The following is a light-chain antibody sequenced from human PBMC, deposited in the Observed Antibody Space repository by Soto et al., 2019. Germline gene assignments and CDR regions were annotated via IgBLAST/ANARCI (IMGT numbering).Light chain of an antibody. CDR2: SNN. Sequence: QPVLTQPPSASATPGQRVSISCSGSRSNIGSNYVYWYQQLPGAAPRLLMYSNNQRPSGVPGRFSVSKSGTSASLAISGHRSEDEADYYCAAWDDNLSGWVFGGGTKLTVL. CDR3: AAWDDNLSGWV. J-gene: IGLJ3*02. V-gene: IGLV1-47*02. CDR1: RSNIGSNY.